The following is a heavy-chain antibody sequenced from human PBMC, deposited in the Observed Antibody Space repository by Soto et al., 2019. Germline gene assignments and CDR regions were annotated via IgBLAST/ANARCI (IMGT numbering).Heavy chain of an antibody. J-gene: IGHJ4*02. D-gene: IGHD6-6*01. CDR1: GGSISNYY. V-gene: IGHV4-59*01. Sequence: PSETLSLTSNVSGGSISNYYWSWVRQSPGKGLEWIGHINYRGSTSYNPSLKSRVTISIDTSENQFSLKLSSVTAADTAVYYCARAESSSSEGFDYWGRGTLVTVSS. CDR2: INYRGST. CDR3: ARAESSSSEGFDY.